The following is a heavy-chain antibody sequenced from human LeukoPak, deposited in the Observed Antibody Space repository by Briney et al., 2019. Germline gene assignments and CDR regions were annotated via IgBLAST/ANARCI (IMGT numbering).Heavy chain of an antibody. J-gene: IGHJ3*02. CDR2: IKQDGSEK. V-gene: IGHV3-7*03. CDR3: AKDFGHSGSPNDAFDI. Sequence: GGSLRLSCAASGFTFSSYWMSWVRQAPGKGLEWVANIKQDGSEKYYVDSVKGRFTISRDNAKNSLYLQMNSLRAEDTALYYCAKDFGHSGSPNDAFDIWGQGTMVTVSS. CDR1: GFTFSSYW. D-gene: IGHD1-26*01.